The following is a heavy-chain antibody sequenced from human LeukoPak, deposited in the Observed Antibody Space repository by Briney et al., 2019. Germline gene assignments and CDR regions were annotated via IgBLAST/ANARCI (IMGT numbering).Heavy chain of an antibody. D-gene: IGHD2-2*02. CDR2: ISGSGLQT. V-gene: IGHV3-23*01. CDR3: TKDKGPDYTPLGSATHAY. CDR1: GLTFGTSA. Sequence: GGSLRLSCAASGLTFGTSALSWVRQAPGKGLQWVSSISGSGLQTRYADSVRGRFTVSRDNSKNTLYLQMGSLRAEDTAIYYCTKDKGPDYTPLGSATHAYWGQGALVSVSS. J-gene: IGHJ4*02.